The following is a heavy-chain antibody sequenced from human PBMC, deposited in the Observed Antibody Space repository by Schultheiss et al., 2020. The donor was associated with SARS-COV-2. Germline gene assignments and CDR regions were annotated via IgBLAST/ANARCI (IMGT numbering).Heavy chain of an antibody. D-gene: IGHD3-3*01. CDR2: INPSGGST. CDR3: ARYDFWSGYRRDYYYYYYMDV. CDR1: GYTFTSYY. V-gene: IGHV1-46*01. Sequence: ASVKVSCKASGYTFTSYYMHWVRQAPGQGLEWMGIINPSGGSTSYAQKFQGRVTMTTDTSTSTAYMELRSLRSDDTAVYYCARYDFWSGYRRDYYYYYYMDVWGKGTTVTVSS. J-gene: IGHJ6*03.